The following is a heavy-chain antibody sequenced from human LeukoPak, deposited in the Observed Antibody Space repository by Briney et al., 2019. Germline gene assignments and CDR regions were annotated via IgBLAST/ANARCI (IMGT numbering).Heavy chain of an antibody. D-gene: IGHD6-19*01. J-gene: IGHJ5*02. CDR3: ARETYSSGFDWFDP. CDR1: GGSFSGYY. V-gene: IGHV4-34*01. CDR2: INHSGST. Sequence: SETLSLTCAVYGGSFSGYYWSWIRQPPGKGLEWIGEINHSGSTNYNPSLKSRVTISVDTSKNQFSLKLSSVTAADTAVYYCARETYSSGFDWFDPWGQGTLVTVSS.